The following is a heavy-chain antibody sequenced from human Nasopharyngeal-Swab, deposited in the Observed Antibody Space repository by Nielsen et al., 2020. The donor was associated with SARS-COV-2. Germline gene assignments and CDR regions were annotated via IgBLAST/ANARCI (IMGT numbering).Heavy chain of an antibody. Sequence: SQILSLTCALYGGPFSVHHWSWIRRPPGKGLEWIGEINYYGTTNYSPSPKSRVTISIDTSKNQFSLALRSVTAADIGLYYCARGNYFGSGTFHRTYGMDVWGQGTSVTVSS. CDR3: ARGNYFGSGTFHRTYGMDV. CDR1: GGPFSVHH. CDR2: INYYGTT. D-gene: IGHD3-10*01. V-gene: IGHV4-34*01. J-gene: IGHJ6*02.